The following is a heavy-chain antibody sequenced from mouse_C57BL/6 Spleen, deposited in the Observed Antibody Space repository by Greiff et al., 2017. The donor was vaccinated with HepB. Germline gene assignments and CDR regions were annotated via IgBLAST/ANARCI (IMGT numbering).Heavy chain of an antibody. CDR3: TVGGWLRNFLDAMDY. J-gene: IGHJ4*01. D-gene: IGHD2-2*01. V-gene: IGHV6-3*01. Sequence: EVKLEESGGGLVQPGGSMKLSCVASGFTFSNYWMNWVRQSPEKGLEWVAQIRLKSDNYATHYAESVKGRFTISRDDSKRSVYLQMNNLRAEDTGIYFCTVGGWLRNFLDAMDYWGQGTSVTVSS. CDR1: GFTFSNYW. CDR2: IRLKSDNYAT.